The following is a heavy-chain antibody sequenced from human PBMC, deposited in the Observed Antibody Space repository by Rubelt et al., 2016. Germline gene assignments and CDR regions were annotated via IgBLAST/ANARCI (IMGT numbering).Heavy chain of an antibody. CDR3: ARGGQQLIQFGYFQH. CDR1: S. D-gene: IGHD6-13*01. Sequence: SMNWVRQAPGKGLEWVSYISSSSSYIYYADSVKGRFTISRDNAKNSLYLQMNSLRAEETAVYYCARGGQQLIQFGYFQHWGQGTLVTVSS. J-gene: IGHJ1*01. CDR2: ISSSSSYI. V-gene: IGHV3-21*05.